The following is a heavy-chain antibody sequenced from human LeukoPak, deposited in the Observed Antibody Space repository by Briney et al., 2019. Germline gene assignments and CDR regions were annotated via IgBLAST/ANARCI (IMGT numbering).Heavy chain of an antibody. CDR1: GGSISSSSYY. D-gene: IGHD3-10*01. Sequence: PSETLSLTCAVSGGSISSSSYYWDWIRQPPGKGLQWIGSIYYSGSTYYNPSLKSRVTISVDTSKNQFSLKLSSVTAADTAVYYCARQGSGSYFHYYYYMDVWGKGTTVTISS. V-gene: IGHV4-39*01. CDR3: ARQGSGSYFHYYYYMDV. J-gene: IGHJ6*03. CDR2: IYYSGST.